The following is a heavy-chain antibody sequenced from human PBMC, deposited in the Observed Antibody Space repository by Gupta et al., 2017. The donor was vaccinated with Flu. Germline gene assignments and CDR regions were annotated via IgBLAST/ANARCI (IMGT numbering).Heavy chain of an antibody. D-gene: IGHD2-15*01. J-gene: IGHJ6*02. CDR1: GFTFSSYA. CDR2: ISGSGGST. CDR3: AKWVGSSSAVTDYYYYGMDV. Sequence: EVQLLESGGGLVQPGGSQRLSCAASGFTFSSYAMSWVRQAPGKGLEWVSAISGSGGSTYYADSVKGRFTISRDNSKNTLYLQMNSLRAEDTAVYYCAKWVGSSSAVTDYYYYGMDVWGQGTTVTVSS. V-gene: IGHV3-23*01.